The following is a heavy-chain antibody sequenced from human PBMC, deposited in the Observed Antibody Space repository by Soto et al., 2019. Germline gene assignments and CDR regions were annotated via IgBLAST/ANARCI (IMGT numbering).Heavy chain of an antibody. CDR2: ISSSSSYI. D-gene: IGHD6-13*01. CDR1: GLTFSSYS. V-gene: IGHV3-21*01. Sequence: EVQLVESGGGLVKPGGSLRLYCAASGLTFSSYSMNSVRQAPGKGLEWVSSISSSSSYIYYADSVKGRFTISRDNANNFLHLQKNSLRGEDTAEYYCTRGDSWSAGHPYYYYYMDVWGKGTTVTGSS. CDR3: TRGDSWSAGHPYYYYYMDV. J-gene: IGHJ6*03.